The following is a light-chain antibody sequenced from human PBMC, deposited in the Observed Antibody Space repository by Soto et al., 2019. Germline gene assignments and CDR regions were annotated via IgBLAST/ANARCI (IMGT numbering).Light chain of an antibody. V-gene: IGLV2-14*03. CDR3: SSYTRTSSVI. Sequence: QSALTQPASVSGSPGQSIAISCTGTSRDIGAYAYVSWYQQHPGKVPKLIVFDVNYRPSGVSSRFSGSKSGNTASLTISGLQAEYEADYYCSSYTRTSSVIFGGGTKLTVL. J-gene: IGLJ2*01. CDR2: DVN. CDR1: SRDIGAYAY.